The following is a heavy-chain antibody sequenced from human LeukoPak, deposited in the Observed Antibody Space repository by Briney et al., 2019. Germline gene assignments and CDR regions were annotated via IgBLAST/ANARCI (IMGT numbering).Heavy chain of an antibody. Sequence: ASVKVSCKTSGYSFTGSYINWVRQAPGQGLEWMGWINPNRGDTNYAQKFQGRVTMSRDTYLSTAYMDLSRLTSDDTAVYFRVRSAPSSPLDYWGQGTLVTVSS. D-gene: IGHD6-6*01. V-gene: IGHV1-2*02. J-gene: IGHJ4*02. CDR1: GYSFTGSY. CDR3: VRSAPSSPLDY. CDR2: INPNRGDT.